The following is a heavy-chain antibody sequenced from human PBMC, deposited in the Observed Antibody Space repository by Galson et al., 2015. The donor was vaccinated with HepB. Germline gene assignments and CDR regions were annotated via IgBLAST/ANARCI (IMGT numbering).Heavy chain of an antibody. Sequence: SVKVSCKASGYTFTGYYMHWVRQAPGQGLEWMGWINPNSGGTNYAQKFQGWVTMTRDTSISTTYMELSRLRSDDTAVYYCARGGDIVVVVAATPENRFDYWGQGTLVTVSS. CDR1: GYTFTGYY. J-gene: IGHJ4*02. V-gene: IGHV1-2*04. CDR2: INPNSGGT. CDR3: ARGGDIVVVVAATPENRFDY. D-gene: IGHD2-15*01.